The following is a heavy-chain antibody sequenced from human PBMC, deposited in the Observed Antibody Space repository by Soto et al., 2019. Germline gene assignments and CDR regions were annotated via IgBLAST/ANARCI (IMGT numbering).Heavy chain of an antibody. D-gene: IGHD5-12*01. CDR3: ARLYTWIMDY. CDR1: GFNFRNYG. CDR2: IWYDGSNK. Sequence: QVQLVESGGGVVQPGRSLRLSCAASGFNFRNYGMHWVRQAPGKGLEWVAIIWYDGSNKYYADSVKGRFTISGDNSKDTLYLQMNNLRAEDTAVYYCARLYTWIMDYWGQGTLVTVSS. J-gene: IGHJ4*02. V-gene: IGHV3-33*01.